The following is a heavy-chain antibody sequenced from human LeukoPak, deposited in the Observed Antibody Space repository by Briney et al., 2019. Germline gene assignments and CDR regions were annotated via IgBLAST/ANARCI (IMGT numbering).Heavy chain of an antibody. CDR2: VIPIFGTA. J-gene: IGHJ4*02. CDR1: GYTFTGYG. D-gene: IGHD3-22*01. CDR3: ARGYPYDSSGYPAAGY. Sequence: ASVKVSCKASGYTFTGYGISWVRQAPGQGLEWMGGVIPIFGTANYAQKFQGRVTITADKSTSTAYMELSSLRSEDTAVYYCARGYPYDSSGYPAAGYWGQGTLVTVSS. V-gene: IGHV1-69*06.